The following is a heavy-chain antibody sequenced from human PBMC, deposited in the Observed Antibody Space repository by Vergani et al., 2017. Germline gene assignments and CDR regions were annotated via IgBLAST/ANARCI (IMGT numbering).Heavy chain of an antibody. J-gene: IGHJ6*03. CDR2: ISWDGGST. V-gene: IGHV3-43*01. CDR1: GFTFDDYT. CDR3: ASSSQTKPPNYDFWSGYYTPGDLYYYYYYMDV. D-gene: IGHD3-3*01. Sequence: EVQLVESGGVVVQPGGSLRLSCAASGFTFDDYTMHWVRQAPGKGLEWVSLISWDGGSTYYADSVKGRFTISRDNSKNSLYLQMNSLRAEDTAVYYCASSSQTKPPNYDFWSGYYTPGDLYYYYYYMDVWGKGTTVTVSS.